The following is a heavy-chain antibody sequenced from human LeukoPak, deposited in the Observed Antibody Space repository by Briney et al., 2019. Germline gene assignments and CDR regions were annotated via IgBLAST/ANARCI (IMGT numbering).Heavy chain of an antibody. CDR2: IYYSGST. CDR1: GGSVSSYY. Sequence: SETLSLTCTVSGGSVSSYYWSWIRQPPGKGLEWIGYIYYSGSTNYNPSLKSRVTISVDTSKYQFSLKLSSVTAADTAVYYCARGLGGYFDLWGRGTLVTVSS. J-gene: IGHJ2*01. D-gene: IGHD3-10*01. CDR3: ARGLGGYFDL. V-gene: IGHV4-59*02.